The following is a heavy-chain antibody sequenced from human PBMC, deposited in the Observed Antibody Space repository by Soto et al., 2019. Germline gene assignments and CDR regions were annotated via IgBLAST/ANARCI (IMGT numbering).Heavy chain of an antibody. V-gene: IGHV1-18*01. CDR1: GYTFTSYG. Sequence: QVQLVQSGAEVKKPGASVKVSCKASGYTFTSYGFSWVRQAPGQGLEWMGWINGYTGNTHYAQKFQGRVTMTTDTSTSPAYMELWTLISDDTAVYYCARSWVTGKGGMEVWGQGTTVTVSS. CDR2: INGYTGNT. D-gene: IGHD3-16*01. J-gene: IGHJ6*02. CDR3: ARSWVTGKGGMEV.